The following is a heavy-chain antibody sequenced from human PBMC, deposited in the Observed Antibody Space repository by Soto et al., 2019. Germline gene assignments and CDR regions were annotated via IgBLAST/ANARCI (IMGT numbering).Heavy chain of an antibody. V-gene: IGHV4-39*01. CDR2: IYYSGST. D-gene: IGHD5-12*01. J-gene: IGHJ4*02. CDR1: GGSISSSSYY. CDR3: ARGDIVAKHPSSAGLFDY. Sequence: QLQLQESGPGLVKPSETLSLTCTVSGGSISSSSYYWGWIRQPPGKGLEWIGSIYYSGSTYYNPSLKSRVTISVDTSKNQFSLKLSSVTAADTAVYYCARGDIVAKHPSSAGLFDYWGQGTLVTVSS.